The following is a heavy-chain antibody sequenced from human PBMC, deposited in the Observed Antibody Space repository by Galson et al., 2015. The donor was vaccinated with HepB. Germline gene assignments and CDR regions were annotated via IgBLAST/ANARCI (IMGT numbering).Heavy chain of an antibody. D-gene: IGHD3-10*01. J-gene: IGHJ1*01. Sequence: SVKVSCKVSGTSFSDYYVHWVRQAPGQGLEWLGRSTPHNSGTNIAQQFHDRAVVTRDTSVSTAYMELSSLRSDDTAVYYCATNNGLGRALANWGQGTLFTVSS. CDR1: GTSFSDYY. CDR3: ATNNGLGRALAN. CDR2: STPHNSGT. V-gene: IGHV1-2*06.